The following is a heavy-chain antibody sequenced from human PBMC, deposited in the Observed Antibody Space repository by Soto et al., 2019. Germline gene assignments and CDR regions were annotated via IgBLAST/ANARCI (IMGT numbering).Heavy chain of an antibody. V-gene: IGHV3-33*01. J-gene: IGHJ6*02. Sequence: GGSLRLSCAASGFTFSSYGMHWVRQAPGKGLEWVAVIWYDGSNKYYADSVKGRFTISRDNSKNTLYLQMNSLRAEDTAVYYCARDTAAAGTRYYYYYGMDVWGQGTTVTV. CDR1: GFTFSSYG. CDR2: IWYDGSNK. D-gene: IGHD6-13*01. CDR3: ARDTAAAGTRYYYYYGMDV.